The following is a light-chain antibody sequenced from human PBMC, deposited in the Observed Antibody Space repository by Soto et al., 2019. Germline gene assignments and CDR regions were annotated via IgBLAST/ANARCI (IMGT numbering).Light chain of an antibody. CDR1: QSVSSSY. Sequence: EIVLTQSPGTLSLSPGERATLSCRASQSVSSSYLAWYQQKPGQAPRLLIYGASSRATGIPDRFSGSGSGTDFTLTISSLEPGDFAVYYCQQYGSSPYTFGQGTKLEIK. CDR3: QQYGSSPYT. CDR2: GAS. V-gene: IGKV3-20*01. J-gene: IGKJ2*01.